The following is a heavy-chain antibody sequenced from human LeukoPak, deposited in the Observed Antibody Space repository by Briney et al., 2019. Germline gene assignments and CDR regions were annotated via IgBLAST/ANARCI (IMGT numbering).Heavy chain of an antibody. Sequence: GGSLRLSCAASGFTFSNYGMHWVRQAPGKGLEWVAAISYDGSIKDYADSVKGRFTISRDNSQNTLDLQMNSLRGEDTGVYFCARAPQATRGSFGNYHMDVWGRGTTVTVS. CDR2: ISYDGSIK. J-gene: IGHJ6*02. V-gene: IGHV3-30*19. CDR3: ARAPQATRGSFGNYHMDV. CDR1: GFTFSNYG. D-gene: IGHD3-10*01.